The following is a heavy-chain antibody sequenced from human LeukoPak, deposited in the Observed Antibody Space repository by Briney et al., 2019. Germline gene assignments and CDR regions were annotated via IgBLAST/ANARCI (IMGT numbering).Heavy chain of an antibody. J-gene: IGHJ4*02. V-gene: IGHV3-23*01. D-gene: IGHD4-17*01. Sequence: GGSLRLSCAASGFTFSSYAMSWVRQAPGKGLEWVSAISGSGGSTYYADSVKGRFTFSRDNSKNTLYLQMNTLRAEDTDVYYCAKHPLTTVTTGSFYYWVQGTLVTVSS. CDR3: AKHPLTTVTTGSFYY. CDR2: ISGSGGST. CDR1: GFTFSSYA.